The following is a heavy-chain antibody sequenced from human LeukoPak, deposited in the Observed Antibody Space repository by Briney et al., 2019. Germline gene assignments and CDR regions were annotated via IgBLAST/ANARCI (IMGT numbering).Heavy chain of an antibody. D-gene: IGHD1-1*01. CDR3: VREGQLGPFDY. CDR1: GYTFTSYY. J-gene: IGHJ4*02. V-gene: IGHV1-46*01. Sequence: GASVKVSCKTSGYTFTSYYMHWVRQAPGQGLEWMGIINPSGGSTNYAQKFQGRVTMTRDTSTSTLYMELSSLRSDDTAVYYCVREGQLGPFDYWGQGTLVTVSS. CDR2: INPSGGST.